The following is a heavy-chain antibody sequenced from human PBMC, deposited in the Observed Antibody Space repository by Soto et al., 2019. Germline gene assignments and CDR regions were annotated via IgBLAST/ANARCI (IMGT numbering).Heavy chain of an antibody. J-gene: IGHJ4*02. D-gene: IGHD3-22*01. Sequence: GSLRLSCAASGFTFSSYSMNWVRQAPGKGLEWVSSISSSSSYIYYADSVKGRFTISRDNAKNSLYLQMNSLRAEDTAVYYCARDRRDSSGHDYWGQGTPVTVSS. CDR3: ARDRRDSSGHDY. CDR2: ISSSSSYI. V-gene: IGHV3-21*01. CDR1: GFTFSSYS.